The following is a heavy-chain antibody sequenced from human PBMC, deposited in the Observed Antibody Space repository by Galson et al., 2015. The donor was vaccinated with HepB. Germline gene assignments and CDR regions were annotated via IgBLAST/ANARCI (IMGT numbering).Heavy chain of an antibody. D-gene: IGHD2-21*02. V-gene: IGHV3-21*01. Sequence: SLRLSCAASGFVFSTFTMTWVRQAPGKGLEWVASISSTSDNIYYSDSVKGRFTISRDNAEKSLFLQLNSLRVEDTALYYCAAQRPAYCGGDCSQFDYWGQGTLVTVSS. CDR1: GFVFSTFT. CDR3: AAQRPAYCGGDCSQFDY. CDR2: ISSTSDNI. J-gene: IGHJ4*02.